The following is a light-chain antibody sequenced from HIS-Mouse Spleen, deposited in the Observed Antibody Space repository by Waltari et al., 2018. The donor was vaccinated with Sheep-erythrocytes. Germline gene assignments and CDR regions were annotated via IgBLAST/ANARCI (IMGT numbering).Light chain of an antibody. CDR3: CSYAGSYNHV. V-gene: IGLV1-36*01. CDR2: YDD. CDR1: SSNIGNNA. Sequence: QSVLTQPPSVSEAPRQRVTISCSGSSSNIGNNAVNWYQQLPGKAPKLLIYYDDLLPSGVSDRFSGSKSGNTASLTISGLQAEDEADYYCCSYAGSYNHVFATGTKVTVL. J-gene: IGLJ1*01.